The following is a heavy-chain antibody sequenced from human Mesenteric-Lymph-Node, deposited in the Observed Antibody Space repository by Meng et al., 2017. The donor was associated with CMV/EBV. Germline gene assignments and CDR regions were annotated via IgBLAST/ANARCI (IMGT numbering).Heavy chain of an antibody. CDR1: GYTFTGYY. V-gene: IGHV1-46*01. D-gene: IGHD3-16*01. CDR3: ARDLGDTAWIDY. Sequence: ASVKVSCKASGYTFTGYYIHWVRQAPGQGLEWIGIINPNGGSTSYTQKFQGRVTMTRDTSTSTVYMELSSLRSEDTAVYYCARDLGDTAWIDYWGQGTPVTVSS. J-gene: IGHJ4*02. CDR2: INPNGGST.